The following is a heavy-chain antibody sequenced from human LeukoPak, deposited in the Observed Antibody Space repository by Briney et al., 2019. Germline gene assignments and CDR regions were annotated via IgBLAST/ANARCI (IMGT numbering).Heavy chain of an antibody. CDR3: ARPSGYDLAY. V-gene: IGHV5-10-1*01. CDR2: IDPSESYT. CDR1: GSRFTSYW. J-gene: IGHJ4*02. D-gene: IGHD5-12*01. Sequence: LGESLRISCQGPGSRFTSYWINWVRQMPGKGLEWMGRIDPSESYTTYSPSFQGHVTISVDKSISTAYLQWSSLRASDAAMYYCARPSGYDLAYWRQGTLVTVCS.